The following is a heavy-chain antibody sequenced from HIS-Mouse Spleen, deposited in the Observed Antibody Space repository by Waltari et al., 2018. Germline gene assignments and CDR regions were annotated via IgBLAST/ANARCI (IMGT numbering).Heavy chain of an antibody. V-gene: IGHV3-30*04. CDR1: GFTFSSYA. D-gene: IGHD6-13*01. Sequence: QVQLVESGGGVVQPGRSLRLSCAASGFTFSSYAMHWVRQAPGKGLEWVAVISYDGSNKYYADSVKGRFTISRDNSKNTLYLQMNSLRAEDTAVYYCARGLLRAAAGGDYWGQGTLVTVSS. CDR3: ARGLLRAAAGGDY. J-gene: IGHJ4*02. CDR2: ISYDGSNK.